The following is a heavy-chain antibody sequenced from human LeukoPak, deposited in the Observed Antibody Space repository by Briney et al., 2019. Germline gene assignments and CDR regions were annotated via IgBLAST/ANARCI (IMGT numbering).Heavy chain of an antibody. CDR1: GFTFSTYW. CDR2: ISSSNSYI. J-gene: IGHJ6*03. Sequence: PGGSLRLSCAASGFTFSTYWMTWVRQAPGKGLEWVSSISSSNSYIYYADSVKGRFTISRDNAKNSLYLQMNSLRAEDTAVYYCARDQAPDLVRRFLEGHYMDVWGKGTTVTVSS. CDR3: ARDQAPDLVRRFLEGHYMDV. D-gene: IGHD3-3*01. V-gene: IGHV3-21*01.